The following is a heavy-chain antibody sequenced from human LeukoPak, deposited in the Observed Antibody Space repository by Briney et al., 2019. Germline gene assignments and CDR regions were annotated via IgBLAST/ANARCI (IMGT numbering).Heavy chain of an antibody. D-gene: IGHD3-3*01. Sequence: ASVKVSCKASGYTFTGYYMHWMRQAPGQGLEWMGRINPNSGGTNYAQKFQGRVTMTRDTSISTAYMELSRLRSDDTAVYYCARDHGDYDFWSGYYRRWYFDYWGQGTLVTVSS. CDR2: INPNSGGT. J-gene: IGHJ4*02. CDR1: GYTFTGYY. V-gene: IGHV1-2*06. CDR3: ARDHGDYDFWSGYYRRWYFDY.